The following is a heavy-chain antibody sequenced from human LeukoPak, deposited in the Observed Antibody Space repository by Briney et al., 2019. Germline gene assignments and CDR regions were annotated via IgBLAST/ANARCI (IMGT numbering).Heavy chain of an antibody. CDR1: GFTFSSYA. CDR3: AKDARRITIFGVVISRPLMDA. Sequence: PGGCLRLSCAASGFTFSSYAMSWVRQAPGKGLEWVSAISGSGGSTYYADSVKGRFTISRDNSKNTLYLQKTSLSAEDTAVYYCAKDARRITIFGVVISRPLMDAWGQGTTVTVSS. CDR2: ISGSGGST. D-gene: IGHD3-3*01. V-gene: IGHV3-23*01. J-gene: IGHJ6*02.